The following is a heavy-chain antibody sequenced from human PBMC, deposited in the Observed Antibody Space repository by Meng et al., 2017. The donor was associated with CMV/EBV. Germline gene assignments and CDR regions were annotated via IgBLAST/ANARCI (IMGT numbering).Heavy chain of an antibody. CDR1: GGSFSGYY. CDR2: INHSGST. CDR3: ARGGGGEWELLHYFDY. V-gene: IGHV4-34*01. D-gene: IGHD1-26*01. Sequence: VQVQQGGAGVLKASETLSRTCAVYGGSFSGYYWSWIRQPPGKGLEWTGEINHSGSTNYNPSLKSRVTISVDTSKNQFSLKLSSVTAADTAVYYCARGGGGEWELLHYFDYWGQGTLVTVSS. J-gene: IGHJ4*02.